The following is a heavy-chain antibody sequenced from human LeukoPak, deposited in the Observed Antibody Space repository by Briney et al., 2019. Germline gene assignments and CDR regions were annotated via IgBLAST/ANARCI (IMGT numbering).Heavy chain of an antibody. D-gene: IGHD4-23*01. CDR3: AKELDYGGNSPFHY. J-gene: IGHJ4*02. V-gene: IGHV3-30*18. CDR2: ISYDGSNK. Sequence: GGSMRLSCTASRFTFSDYGMHWVRQAPGKGLEWVAFISYDGSNKYYADSVKGRFTISRDNSKNTLYLQMNSLRAEDTAVYYCAKELDYGGNSPFHYWGQGTLVTVSS. CDR1: RFTFSDYG.